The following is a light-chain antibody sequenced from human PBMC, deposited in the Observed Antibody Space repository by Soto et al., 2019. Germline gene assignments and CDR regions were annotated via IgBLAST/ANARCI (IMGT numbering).Light chain of an antibody. Sequence: EIILTQSPASLSVSPGERATLSCRASQSVNNNLAWYQQKRGQGPRLLIYGASTRATGIPGRFRGSGSGTEFTLSITSLQSEDFAVYFCQQYNNWPPDTFGQGTKLEIK. CDR3: QQYNNWPPDT. J-gene: IGKJ2*01. CDR2: GAS. V-gene: IGKV3-15*01. CDR1: QSVNNN.